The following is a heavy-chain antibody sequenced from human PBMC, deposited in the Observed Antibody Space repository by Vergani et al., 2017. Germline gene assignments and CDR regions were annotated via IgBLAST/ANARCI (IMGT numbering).Heavy chain of an antibody. Sequence: EVQLLESGGGLVQPGGSLRLSCAASGFTVSSNYMSWVRQAPGKGLEWVSVLYSGGSTYYADSVKGRFTISRHNSKNTLYLQMNSLRAEDTAVYYCARDISGCFDYWGQGTLVTVSS. D-gene: IGHD6-19*01. J-gene: IGHJ4*02. CDR3: ARDISGCFDY. CDR2: LYSGGST. V-gene: IGHV3-53*04. CDR1: GFTVSSNY.